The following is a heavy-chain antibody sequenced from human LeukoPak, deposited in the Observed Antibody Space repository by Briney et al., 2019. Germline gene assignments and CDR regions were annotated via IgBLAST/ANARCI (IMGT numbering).Heavy chain of an antibody. Sequence: GRSLRLSCAASGFTFSSYGMHWVRQAPGKGLEWVAVIWYDGSNKYYADSVKGRFTISRDNSKNTLYLQMNSLRAEDTAVYYCARGWASIAAAGTRRYFQHWGQGTLVTVSS. CDR1: GFTFSSYG. V-gene: IGHV3-33*01. J-gene: IGHJ1*01. CDR2: IWYDGSNK. CDR3: ARGWASIAAAGTRRYFQH. D-gene: IGHD6-13*01.